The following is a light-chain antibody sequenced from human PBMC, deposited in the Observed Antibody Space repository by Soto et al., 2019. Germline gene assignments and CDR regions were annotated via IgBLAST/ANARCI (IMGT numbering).Light chain of an antibody. CDR1: GSDVGGYNY. V-gene: IGLV2-14*01. CDR3: SSYTSSSTVV. CDR2: EVS. J-gene: IGLJ2*01. Sequence: QSALTQPRSVSGSPGQSVTISCTGTGSDVGGYNYVAWYQQHPGKAPKLMIYEVSNRPSGVSNRFSGSKSGNTASLTISGLQAEDEADYYCSSYTSSSTVVFGGGTKLTVL.